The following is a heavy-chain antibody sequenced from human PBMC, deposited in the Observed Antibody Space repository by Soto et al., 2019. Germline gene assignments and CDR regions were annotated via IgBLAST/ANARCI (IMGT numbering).Heavy chain of an antibody. V-gene: IGHV3-11*01. J-gene: IGHJ6*02. CDR2: ISSSGSTI. D-gene: IGHD3-9*01. CDR1: GFTFSDYY. CDR3: ARSTYYDILTGYYPYYYYGMDV. Sequence: GGSLRLSCAASGFTFSDYYMSWIRQAPGKGLEWVSYISSSGSTIYYTDSVKGRFTISRDNAKNSLFLQMNSLRADDTAVYYCARSTYYDILTGYYPYYYYGMDVWGQGTTVTVSS.